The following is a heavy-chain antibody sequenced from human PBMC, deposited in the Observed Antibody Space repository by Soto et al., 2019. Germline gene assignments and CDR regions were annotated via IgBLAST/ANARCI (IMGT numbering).Heavy chain of an antibody. CDR2: INPGNGNT. D-gene: IGHD4-17*01. V-gene: IGHV1-3*01. J-gene: IGHJ3*02. CDR3: ARADAGERSYAFDI. Sequence: QVQLVQSGAEVKKPGASVKVSCKASGYTFTKFGLQWVRQAPGQRLEWVAWINPGNGNTKYSQKFQGRVNITRDTSASTAYMELTSLRSEDTAVFFCARADAGERSYAFDIWGQGTMVTVSS. CDR1: GYTFTKFG.